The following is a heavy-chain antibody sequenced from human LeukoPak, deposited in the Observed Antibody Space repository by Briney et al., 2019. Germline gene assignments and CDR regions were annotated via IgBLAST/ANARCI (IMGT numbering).Heavy chain of an antibody. Sequence: PSETLSLTCTVSGGSISSGDYYWSWIRQPPGKGLEWIGYIYYSGSTYYNPSLKSRVTISVDTSKNQFSLKLSSVTAADTAVYYCARVPWDTMVRGVIEDWGQGTLVTVSS. CDR3: ARVPWDTMVRGVIED. D-gene: IGHD3-10*01. CDR1: GGSISSGDYY. V-gene: IGHV4-30-4*01. CDR2: IYYSGST. J-gene: IGHJ4*02.